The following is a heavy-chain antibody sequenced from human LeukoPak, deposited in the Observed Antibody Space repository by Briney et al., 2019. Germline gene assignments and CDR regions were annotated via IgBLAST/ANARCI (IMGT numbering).Heavy chain of an antibody. Sequence: GGSLRLSCAASGFTFSSYAMHWVRQAPGKGLEWVAVISYDGSNKYYADSVKGRFTISRDNSKNTLYLQMNSLRAEDTAVYYCAREPGYYVPHFDYWGQGTLVTVSS. CDR3: AREPGYYVPHFDY. CDR2: ISYDGSNK. CDR1: GFTFSSYA. V-gene: IGHV3-30-3*01. J-gene: IGHJ4*02. D-gene: IGHD3-22*01.